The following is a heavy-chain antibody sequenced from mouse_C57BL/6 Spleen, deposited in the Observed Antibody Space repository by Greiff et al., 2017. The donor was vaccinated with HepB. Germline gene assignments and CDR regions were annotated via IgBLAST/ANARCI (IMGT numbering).Heavy chain of an antibody. Sequence: DVKLQESGGGLVQPGGSMKLSCAASGFTFSDAWMDWVRQSPEKGLEWVAEIRNKANNHATYYAESVKGRFTISRDDSKSSVYLQMNSLRAEDTGIYYCTRRAQARGAMDYWGQGTSVTVSS. CDR3: TRRAQARGAMDY. CDR1: GFTFSDAW. CDR2: IRNKANNHAT. J-gene: IGHJ4*01. D-gene: IGHD3-2*02. V-gene: IGHV6-6*01.